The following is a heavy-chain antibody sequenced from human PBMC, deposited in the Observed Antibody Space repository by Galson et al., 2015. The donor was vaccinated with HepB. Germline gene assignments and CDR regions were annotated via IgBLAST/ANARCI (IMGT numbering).Heavy chain of an antibody. CDR1: GGTFSSYA. D-gene: IGHD6-6*01. V-gene: IGHV1-69*13. Sequence: SVKVSCKASGGTFSSYAISWVRQAPGQGLEWTGGIIPIFGTANYAQKFQGRVTITADESTSTAYMELSSLRSEDTAVYYCGAWKGSSSDYYYYYYMDVWGKGTTVTVSS. CDR3: GAWKGSSSDYYYYYYMDV. J-gene: IGHJ6*03. CDR2: IIPIFGTA.